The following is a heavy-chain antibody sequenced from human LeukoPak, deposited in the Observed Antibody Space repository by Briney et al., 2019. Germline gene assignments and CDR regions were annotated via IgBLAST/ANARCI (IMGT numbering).Heavy chain of an antibody. CDR3: ARHWFHCSIAGCYYDS. CDR1: GGSIRSSSDY. D-gene: IGHD2-2*01. CDR2: ISYSGNT. Sequence: SETLSLTCTVSGGSIRSSSDYWGWIRQPPGKGLEWIGTISYSGNTYYSPSLKSRVTISVDTSKNQFSLKLNSVTAADTAVYHCARHWFHCSIAGCYYDSWGQGTLVTVSS. J-gene: IGHJ4*02. V-gene: IGHV4-39*01.